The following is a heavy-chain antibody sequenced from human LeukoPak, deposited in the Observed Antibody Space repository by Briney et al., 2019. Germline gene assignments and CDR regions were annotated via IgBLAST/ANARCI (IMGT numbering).Heavy chain of an antibody. Sequence: SETLSLTCTVSGASFSGYFWSWIRQAPGKGLEWIGYIYYSGSTNYNPSLKSRVTISVDTSKNQFSLKLSSVTAADTAVYYCARVGRFYYYYGMDVWGQGTTVTVSS. V-gene: IGHV4-59*01. J-gene: IGHJ6*02. CDR1: GASFSGYF. CDR2: IYYSGST. D-gene: IGHD3-3*01. CDR3: ARVGRFYYYYGMDV.